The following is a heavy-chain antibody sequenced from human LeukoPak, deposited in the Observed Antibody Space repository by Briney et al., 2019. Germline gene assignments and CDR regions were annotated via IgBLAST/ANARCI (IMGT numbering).Heavy chain of an antibody. J-gene: IGHJ4*02. CDR3: ATSHSWELLYDY. V-gene: IGHV1-8*01. CDR2: MNPNSGNT. Sequence: ASVKVSCKASGYTFTSYDINWVRQATGQGREWMGWMNPNSGNTGYAQKFQGRVTMTRNTSISTAYMELSSQRSEDTAVYYCATSHSWELLYDYWGQGTLVTISS. CDR1: GYTFTSYD. D-gene: IGHD1-26*01.